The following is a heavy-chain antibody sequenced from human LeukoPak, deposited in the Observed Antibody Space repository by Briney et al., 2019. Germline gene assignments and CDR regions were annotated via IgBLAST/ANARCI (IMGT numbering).Heavy chain of an antibody. V-gene: IGHV4-39*01. CDR1: GGSISSSSYY. D-gene: IGHD3-10*01. J-gene: IGHJ5*02. CDR3: ARGVLLWFGESGNWFDP. CDR2: IYYSGST. Sequence: SETLSLTCTVSGGSISSSSYYWGWIRQPPGKGLEWIGSIYYSGSTYYNPSLKSRVTISVDTSKNQFSLKLSSVTAADTAVYYCARGVLLWFGESGNWFDPWGQGTLVTVSS.